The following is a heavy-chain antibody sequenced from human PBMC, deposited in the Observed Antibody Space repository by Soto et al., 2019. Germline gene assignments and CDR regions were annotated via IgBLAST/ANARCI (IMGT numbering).Heavy chain of an antibody. Sequence: SETLSLTCTVSGGSISSGGYYWSWIRQHPGKGLEWIGYIYYSGSTYYNPSLKSRVTISVDTSKNQFSLKLSSVTAADTAVYYCARVTTARNWFDPWGQGTLVTVSS. CDR3: ARVTTARNWFDP. V-gene: IGHV4-31*03. D-gene: IGHD4-17*01. CDR2: IYYSGST. CDR1: GGSISSGGYY. J-gene: IGHJ5*02.